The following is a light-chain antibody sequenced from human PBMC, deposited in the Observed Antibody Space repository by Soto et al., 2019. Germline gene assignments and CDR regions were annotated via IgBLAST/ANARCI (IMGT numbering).Light chain of an antibody. V-gene: IGKV1-27*01. CDR1: QDIINH. CDR2: GAS. Sequence: SPSSLSASVGDTVTITCRASQDIINHLAWYQQRPGKVPNLLIYGASTLHSGVPSRFRGSGSGTHFTLTISSLQPEDVATYYCQNYHLALGTFGQGTRLEIK. J-gene: IGKJ5*01. CDR3: QNYHLALGT.